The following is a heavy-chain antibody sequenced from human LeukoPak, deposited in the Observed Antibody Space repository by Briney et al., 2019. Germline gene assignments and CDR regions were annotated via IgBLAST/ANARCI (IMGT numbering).Heavy chain of an antibody. CDR1: GGSFSGYY. J-gene: IGHJ4*02. Sequence: PSETLSLTCAVYGGSFSGYYWSWIRQPPGKGLEWIGEINHSGSTNYNPSLKSRVTISVDTSKNQFSLKLSSVTAADTAVYYCASRPNGYWGQGTLVTVSS. CDR3: ASRPNGY. V-gene: IGHV4-34*01. D-gene: IGHD6-6*01. CDR2: INHSGST.